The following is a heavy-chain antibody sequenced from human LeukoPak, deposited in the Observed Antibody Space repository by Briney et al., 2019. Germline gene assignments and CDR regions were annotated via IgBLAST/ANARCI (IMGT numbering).Heavy chain of an antibody. J-gene: IGHJ4*02. D-gene: IGHD5-18*01. Sequence: SVKVSFKASGCTFSTYRISSVRQAPGQGLEWMGRIIPILGIANYAQKFQGRVTITADKSTSTAYMELSSLRSEDKAVYYCARGGLQLLAPLDYWGQGNLVTVSS. CDR1: GCTFSTYR. CDR2: IIPILGIA. CDR3: ARGGLQLLAPLDY. V-gene: IGHV1-69*04.